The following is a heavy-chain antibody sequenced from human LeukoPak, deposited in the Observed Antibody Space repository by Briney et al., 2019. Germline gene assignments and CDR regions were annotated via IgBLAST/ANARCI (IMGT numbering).Heavy chain of an antibody. V-gene: IGHV3-66*01. CDR2: IYSGGST. CDR3: ARDPKVSGWYGDYYYGMDV. Sequence: GGSLRLSCAASGFTVSSNYMSWVRQAPGKGLEWVSVIYSGGSTYYADSVKGRFTISRDNSKNTLYLQMNSLRAEDTAVYYCARDPKVSGWYGDYYYGMDVWGQGTTVTVSS. D-gene: IGHD6-19*01. CDR1: GFTVSSNY. J-gene: IGHJ6*02.